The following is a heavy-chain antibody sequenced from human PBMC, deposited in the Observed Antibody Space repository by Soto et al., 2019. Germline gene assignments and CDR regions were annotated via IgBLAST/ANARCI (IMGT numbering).Heavy chain of an antibody. J-gene: IGHJ4*02. CDR3: ARVEGDYYDSSGYYYGYY. CDR2: ISAYNGNT. D-gene: IGHD3-22*01. V-gene: IGHV1-18*01. Sequence: QVQLVQSGAEVKKPGASVKVSCKASGYTFTSYGISWVRQAPGQGLEWMGWISAYNGNTNYAQKLQGRVTMTTDTATSTAYMELRSLRSDDTAVYYCARVEGDYYDSSGYYYGYYWGQGTVVTVSS. CDR1: GYTFTSYG.